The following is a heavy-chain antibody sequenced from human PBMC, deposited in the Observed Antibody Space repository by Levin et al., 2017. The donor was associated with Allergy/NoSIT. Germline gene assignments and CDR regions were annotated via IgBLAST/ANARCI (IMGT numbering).Heavy chain of an antibody. CDR1: GFTFSTYW. D-gene: IGHD3-16*02. J-gene: IGHJ5*02. Sequence: GESLKISCAASGFTFSTYWMHWVRQAAGKALGWVSRINSDGSSTSYADSVKGRFTISSDNAKKTLYLQMNTLRAEDTAGYYCAEGGVLGAYAYFDPWGQGTLVTVSS. CDR2: INSDGSST. V-gene: IGHV3-74*01. CDR3: AEGGVLGAYAYFDP.